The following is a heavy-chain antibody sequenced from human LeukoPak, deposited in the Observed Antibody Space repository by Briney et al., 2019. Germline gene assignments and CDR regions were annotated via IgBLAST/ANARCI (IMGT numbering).Heavy chain of an antibody. J-gene: IGHJ4*02. CDR3: ARDHQSGSYLSLDY. CDR2: INWNGGST. CDR1: GFTFDDYG. V-gene: IGHV3-20*01. D-gene: IGHD1-26*01. Sequence: PGGSLRLSCAASGFTFDDYGMSWVRQAPGKGLEWVSGINWNGGSTGYADSVKGRFTISRDNAKNSLYLQMNSLRAEDTALYHCARDHQSGSYLSLDYWGQGTLVTVSS.